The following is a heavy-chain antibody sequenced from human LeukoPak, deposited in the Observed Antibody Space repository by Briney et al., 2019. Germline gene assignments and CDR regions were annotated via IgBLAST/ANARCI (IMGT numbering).Heavy chain of an antibody. CDR2: INPSGGST. J-gene: IGHJ4*02. CDR1: GYTFTSYY. CDR3: ARVRPIKAYYYDSSGYYFDY. V-gene: IGHV1-46*01. Sequence: ASVKVSCKASGYTFTSYYMHWVRQAPGQGLEGMGIINPSGGSTSYAQKFQGRVTMTRDMSTSTVYMELSSLRSEDTAVYYCARVRPIKAYYYDSSGYYFDYWGQGTLVTVSS. D-gene: IGHD3-22*01.